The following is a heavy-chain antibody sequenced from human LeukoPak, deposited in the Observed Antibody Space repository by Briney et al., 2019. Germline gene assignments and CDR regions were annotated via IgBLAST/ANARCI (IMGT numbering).Heavy chain of an antibody. V-gene: IGHV4-39*07. CDR2: IYYSGST. CDR1: GGSISSSSYY. Sequence: SEALSLTCTVSGGSISSSSYYWGWIRQPPGKGLEWIGSIYYSGSTYYNPSLKSRVTISVDTSKNQFSLKLSSVTAADPAVYYCASLKFYYWFDPWGQGTLVTVSS. CDR3: ASLKFYYWFDP. D-gene: IGHD1-26*01. J-gene: IGHJ5*02.